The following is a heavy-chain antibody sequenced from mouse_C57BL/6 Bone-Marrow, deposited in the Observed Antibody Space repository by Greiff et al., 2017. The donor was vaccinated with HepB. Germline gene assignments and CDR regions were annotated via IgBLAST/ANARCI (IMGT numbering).Heavy chain of an antibody. J-gene: IGHJ3*01. CDR3: AGTTVVEGFAY. V-gene: IGHV5-6*01. CDR1: GFTFSSYG. Sequence: EVNVVESGGDLVKPGGSLKLSCAASGFTFSSYGMSWVRQTPDKRLEWVATISSGGSYTYYPDSVKGRFTISRDNAKNTLYLQMSSLKSEDTAMYYCAGTTVVEGFAYWGQGTLVTVSA. D-gene: IGHD1-1*01. CDR2: ISSGGSYT.